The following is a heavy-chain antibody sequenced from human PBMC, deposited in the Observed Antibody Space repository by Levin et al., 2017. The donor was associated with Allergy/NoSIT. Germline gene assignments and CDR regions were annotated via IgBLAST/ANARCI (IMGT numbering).Heavy chain of an antibody. CDR2: INHSGST. D-gene: IGHD5-18*01. J-gene: IGHJ4*02. Sequence: SQTLSLTCAVYGGSFSGYYWSWIRQPPGKGLEWIGEINHSGSTNYNPSLKSRVTISVDTSKNQFSLKLSSVTAADTAVYYCARGTAMVDYWGQGTLVTVSS. V-gene: IGHV4-34*01. CDR3: ARGTAMVDY. CDR1: GGSFSGYY.